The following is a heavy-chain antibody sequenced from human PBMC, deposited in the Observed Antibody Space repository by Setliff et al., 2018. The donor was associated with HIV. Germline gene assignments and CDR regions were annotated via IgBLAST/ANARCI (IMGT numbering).Heavy chain of an antibody. J-gene: IGHJ4*02. Sequence: SETLSLTCTVSGASISGSYWIWIRQPPGKGLEWIGYMSLTRDTKYNPSLNSRVTTSIDTSKNQFSLELRSVTAADTAVYYCARHYDSSGYGDYFDDWGRGIQVTVPQ. D-gene: IGHD3-22*01. V-gene: IGHV4-59*08. CDR2: MSLTRDT. CDR1: GASISGSY. CDR3: ARHYDSSGYGDYFDD.